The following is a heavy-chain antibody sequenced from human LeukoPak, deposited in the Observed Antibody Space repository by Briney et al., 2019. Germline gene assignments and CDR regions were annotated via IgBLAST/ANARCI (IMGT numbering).Heavy chain of an antibody. D-gene: IGHD1-14*01. V-gene: IGHV4-59*11. CDR3: ARDKISINAFDM. J-gene: IGHJ3*02. CDR1: DASISGHY. CDR2: ISYIGST. Sequence: SETLSLTCTVSDASISGHYLTWIRQPPGKGLEWIGYISYIGSTNYNPSLKSRVTISVDTSKDQFSLKLSSVTAADTAVYYCARDKISINAFDMWGQGTMVTVSS.